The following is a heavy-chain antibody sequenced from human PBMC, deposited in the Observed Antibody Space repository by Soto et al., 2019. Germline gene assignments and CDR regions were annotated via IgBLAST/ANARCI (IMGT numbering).Heavy chain of an antibody. J-gene: IGHJ5*02. CDR2: INPNSGGT. D-gene: IGHD6-6*01. CDR1: GYTFTGYY. Sequence: EASVKVSCKASGYTFTGYYMHWVRQAPGQGLEWMGWINPNSGGTNYAQKFQGRVTMTRDTSISTAYMELSRLGSDDTAVYYCARAPNPYSSSSGWFDPWGQGTLATVSS. CDR3: ARAPNPYSSSSGWFDP. V-gene: IGHV1-2*02.